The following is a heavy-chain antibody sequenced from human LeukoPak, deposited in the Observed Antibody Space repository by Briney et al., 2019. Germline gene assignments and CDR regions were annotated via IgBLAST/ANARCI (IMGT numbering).Heavy chain of an antibody. CDR1: GGSISSYY. D-gene: IGHD3-22*01. Sequence: SETLSLTCTVSGGSISSYYWGWIRQPPGKGLEWIGYVFYSGSTNYNPSLRSRVTISVDTSKNQFSLKLSSVTAADTAVYYCARDVGSSGYNAFDIWGQGTVVTVSS. V-gene: IGHV4-59*01. CDR2: VFYSGST. J-gene: IGHJ3*02. CDR3: ARDVGSSGYNAFDI.